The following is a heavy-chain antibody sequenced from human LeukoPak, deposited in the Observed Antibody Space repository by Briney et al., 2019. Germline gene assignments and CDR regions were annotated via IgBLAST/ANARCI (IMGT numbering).Heavy chain of an antibody. CDR1: GGSISSGGYY. V-gene: IGHV4-30-4*08. J-gene: IGHJ4*02. D-gene: IGHD3-22*01. CDR2: IYYSGST. CDR3: AYYYDSSGYN. Sequence: SETLSLTCTVSGGSISSGGYYWSWIRQHPVKGLEWIGYIYYSGSTYYNPSLKSRVTISVDTSKNQFSLKLSSVTAADTAVYYCAYYYDSSGYNWGQGTLVTVSS.